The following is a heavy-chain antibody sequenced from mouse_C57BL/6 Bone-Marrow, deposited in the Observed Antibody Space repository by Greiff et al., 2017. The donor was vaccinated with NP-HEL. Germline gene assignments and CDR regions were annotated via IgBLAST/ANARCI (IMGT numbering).Heavy chain of an antibody. Sequence: EVHLVESGGGLVQPGGSLKLSCAASGFTFSDYGMAWVRQAPRKGPEGVAFISNLAYSIYYADTVTGRFPISRENAKNTLYLEMSSLRSEDTAMYYCARRGGIYYGSYWYFDVWGTGTTVTVSS. D-gene: IGHD1-1*01. V-gene: IGHV5-15*01. CDR2: ISNLAYSI. J-gene: IGHJ1*03. CDR1: GFTFSDYG. CDR3: ARRGGIYYGSYWYFDV.